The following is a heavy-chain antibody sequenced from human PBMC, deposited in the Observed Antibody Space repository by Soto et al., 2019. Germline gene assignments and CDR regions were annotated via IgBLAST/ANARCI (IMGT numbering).Heavy chain of an antibody. CDR2: IYKSTTT. J-gene: IGHJ5*01. V-gene: IGHV4-30-4*01. CDR1: GDSISTVDYF. D-gene: IGHD2-15*01. Sequence: PSETLSLTCSVSGDSISTVDYFWAWIRQPPGQALEYIGYIYKSTTTYYNPSFESRVAISLDTSKSQFSLTVTSVTAADTAVYFCARGLYCLTGRCFPNWFDSWGQGTLVTVS. CDR3: ARGLYCLTGRCFPNWFDS.